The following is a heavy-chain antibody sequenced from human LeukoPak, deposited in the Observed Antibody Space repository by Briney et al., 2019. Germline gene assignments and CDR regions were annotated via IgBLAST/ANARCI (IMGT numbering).Heavy chain of an antibody. CDR3: ARHYDDSSGYYEH. V-gene: IGHV5-51*01. D-gene: IGHD3-22*01. CDR1: GYDFTNSY. CDR2: VYPGDSDT. Sequence: GESLKISCKGSGYDFTNSYIAWVRHMPGKGLEWMGIVYPGDSDTTYSPSFQGQVTISADKSISTAYLQWSSLKASDTAMYYCARHYDDSSGYYEHWGQGTLVTVSS. J-gene: IGHJ4*02.